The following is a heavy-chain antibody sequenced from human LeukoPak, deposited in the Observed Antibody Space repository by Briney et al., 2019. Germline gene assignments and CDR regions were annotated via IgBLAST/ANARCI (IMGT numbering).Heavy chain of an antibody. Sequence: GASVKVSCKASGYTFTNYYIHWMRQAPGQGLEWAGIINLNAVTTRYAQKFQGRITVTRDTSTSTVYMELSSLRSEDTAVYFCAREGAAEAKNFDYWGQGTLVIVSS. J-gene: IGHJ4*02. CDR3: AREGAAEAKNFDY. CDR2: INLNAVTT. CDR1: GYTFTNYY. V-gene: IGHV1-46*01. D-gene: IGHD6-25*01.